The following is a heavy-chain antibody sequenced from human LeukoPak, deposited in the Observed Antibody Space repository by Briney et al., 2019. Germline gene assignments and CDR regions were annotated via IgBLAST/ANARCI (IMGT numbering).Heavy chain of an antibody. J-gene: IGHJ4*02. D-gene: IGHD5-18*01. CDR1: GGSISSSGYY. V-gene: IGHV4-39*01. CDR3: ARLSAMATNYFDY. Sequence: SETLSLTCAVSGGSISSSGYYWDWIRQPPGKGLEWIGNIYYDGSTYYNPSLKSRVTISVDTSKNQFSLKLTSVTAADTAVYFCARLSAMATNYFDYWGQGTLVTVSS. CDR2: IYYDGST.